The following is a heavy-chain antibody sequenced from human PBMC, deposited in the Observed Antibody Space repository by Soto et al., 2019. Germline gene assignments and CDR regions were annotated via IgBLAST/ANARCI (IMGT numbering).Heavy chain of an antibody. D-gene: IGHD6-13*01. Sequence: PSETLCLTCAVYGGSFSGYYWSWIRQPPGKGLEWIGEINHSGSTNYNPSLKSRVTISVDTSKNQFSLKLSSVTAADTAVYYCARRSYRIAAVRYYYYGMDVWGQGTTVTVSS. V-gene: IGHV4-34*01. CDR3: ARRSYRIAAVRYYYYGMDV. J-gene: IGHJ6*02. CDR2: INHSGST. CDR1: GGSFSGYY.